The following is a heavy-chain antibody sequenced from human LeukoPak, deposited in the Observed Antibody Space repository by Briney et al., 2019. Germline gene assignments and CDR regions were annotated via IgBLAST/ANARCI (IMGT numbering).Heavy chain of an antibody. J-gene: IGHJ6*03. V-gene: IGHV6-1*01. CDR3: ARGMVKINYYMDV. Sequence: SQTLSLTFAISGDSVSSNSAAWNWIRQSPSRGLEWLGRTYYRSKWYNDYTVSMRSRITINPDTSKNQFSLQLNSVTPEDTAVYYCARGMVKINYYMDVWGKGTTVTVSS. CDR2: TYYRSKWYN. D-gene: IGHD4-23*01. CDR1: GDSVSSNSAA.